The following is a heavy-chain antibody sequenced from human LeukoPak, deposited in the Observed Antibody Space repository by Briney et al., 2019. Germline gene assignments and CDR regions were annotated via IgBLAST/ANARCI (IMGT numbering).Heavy chain of an antibody. CDR3: AGYSDYYYYYGMDV. D-gene: IGHD1-26*01. CDR2: IYYSGST. V-gene: IGHV4-59*08. Sequence: KASETLSLTCTVSGGSISSYYWSWIRQPPGKGLEWIGYIYYSGSTNYNPSLKSRVTISVDTSKNQSSLKLSSVTAADTAVYYCAGYSDYYYYYGMDVWGQGTTVTVSS. CDR1: GGSISSYY. J-gene: IGHJ6*02.